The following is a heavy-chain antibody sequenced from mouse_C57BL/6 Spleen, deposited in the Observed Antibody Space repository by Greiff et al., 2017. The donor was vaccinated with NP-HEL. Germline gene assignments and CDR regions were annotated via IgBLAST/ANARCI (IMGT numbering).Heavy chain of an antibody. D-gene: IGHD1-1*01. CDR1: GYTFTSYW. V-gene: IGHV1-69*01. CDR3: ASTYYGSTSYAMDY. CDR2: IDPSDSYT. Sequence: VQLQQSGAELVMPGASVKLSCKASGYTFTSYWMHWVKQRPGQGLEWIGEIDPSDSYTNYNQKFKGKSTLTVDKSSSTAYMQLSSLTSEDSAVYYCASTYYGSTSYAMDYWGQGTSVTVSS. J-gene: IGHJ4*01.